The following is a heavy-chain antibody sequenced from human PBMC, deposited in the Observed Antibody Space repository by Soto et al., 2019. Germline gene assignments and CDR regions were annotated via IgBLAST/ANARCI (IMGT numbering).Heavy chain of an antibody. J-gene: IGHJ5*02. CDR1: GGSISSGGYY. D-gene: IGHD3-3*01. CDR2: IYYSGST. V-gene: IGHV4-31*03. CDR3: ARDLCSYFWCCDKNWFDA. Sequence: QVQLQESGPGLVKPSQTLSLTCTVSGGSISSGGYYWSCIRQHPGKGLEWIGYIYYSGSTYYNPSLKSRVTISVDTSKNQFSLKLSSVTAADTAVYYCARDLCSYFWCCDKNWFDAWGQGTLVTVSS.